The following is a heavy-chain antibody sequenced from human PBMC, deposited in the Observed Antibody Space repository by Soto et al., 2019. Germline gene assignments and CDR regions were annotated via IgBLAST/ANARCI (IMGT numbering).Heavy chain of an antibody. CDR1: GGSISSYY. CDR3: ARVWGYAFDY. J-gene: IGHJ4*02. V-gene: IGHV4-59*01. CDR2: IYYSGST. Sequence: QVQLQESGPGLVKPSETLSLTCTVSGGSISSYYWSWIRQPPGKGLEWIGYIYYSGSTNYNPSLKSRVTISVDTSKNQFSLKLSSVTAADTAVYYRARVWGYAFDYWGQGTLVTVSS. D-gene: IGHD3-16*01.